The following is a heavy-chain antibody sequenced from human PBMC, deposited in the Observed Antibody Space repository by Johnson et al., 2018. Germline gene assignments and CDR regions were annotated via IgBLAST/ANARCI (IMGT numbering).Heavy chain of an antibody. Sequence: VQLVQSGGGLVQPGESLRLSCAASGFTFSSYDMHWVRQATGKGLEWVSAIVTDGDTYYPGSVQGRFTISRKNSKNSLYLQMNSLRAGDTAVYYCARGGRSSSWYASGYYDYYIVVWGKGTTVTVSS. V-gene: IGHV3-13*01. CDR1: GFTFSSYD. CDR2: IVTDGDT. CDR3: ARGGRSSSWYASGYYDYYIVV. D-gene: IGHD6-13*01. J-gene: IGHJ6*03.